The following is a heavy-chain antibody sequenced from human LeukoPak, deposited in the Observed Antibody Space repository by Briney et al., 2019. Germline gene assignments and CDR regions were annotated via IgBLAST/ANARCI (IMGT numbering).Heavy chain of an antibody. CDR2: ISYSGST. D-gene: IGHD3-22*01. Sequence: SETLSLTCTVSGGSISSDYWSWIRQPPGKGLEWIGDISYSGSTSYSPSLKSRVTISVDTPNNQFSLRLNSVTAADTAVYYCASLGYSRHYFDHWGQGTLVTVSS. V-gene: IGHV4-59*01. CDR1: GGSISSDY. J-gene: IGHJ4*02. CDR3: ASLGYSRHYFDH.